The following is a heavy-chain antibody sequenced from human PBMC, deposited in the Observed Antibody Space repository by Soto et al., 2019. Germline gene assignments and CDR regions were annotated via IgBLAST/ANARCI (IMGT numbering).Heavy chain of an antibody. CDR2: ISGNSGNI. CDR1: GFTFDDYA. V-gene: IGHV3-9*01. D-gene: IGHD3-3*01. J-gene: IGHJ4*02. CDR3: AKGAVTSIFGYFDY. Sequence: EVHLVESGGGLVQPGRSLRLSCTASGFTFDDYAMHWVRQVPGKGLEWVSSISGNSGNIVYADSVKGRFTISRDSANNSLYLQMSSLRTEDTALYYCAKGAVTSIFGYFDYWGQGTLVTVSS.